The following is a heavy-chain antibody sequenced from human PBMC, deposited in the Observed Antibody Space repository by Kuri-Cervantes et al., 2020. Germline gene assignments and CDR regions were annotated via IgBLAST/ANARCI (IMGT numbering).Heavy chain of an antibody. CDR1: GGPISSYY. CDR2: IYYSGST. CDR3: ARVRDGYNYYFDY. V-gene: IGHV4-59*01. J-gene: IGHJ4*02. Sequence: SETLSLTCTVSGGPISSYYWSWIRQPPGKGLEWIGYIYYSGSTNYNPSLKSRVTISVDMSKNQFSLKLSSATAADTAVYYCARVRDGYNYYFDYWGQGTLVTVSS. D-gene: IGHD5-24*01.